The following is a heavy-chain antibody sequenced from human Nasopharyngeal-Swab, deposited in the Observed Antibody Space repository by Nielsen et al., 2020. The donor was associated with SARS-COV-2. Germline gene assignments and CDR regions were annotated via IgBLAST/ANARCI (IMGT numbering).Heavy chain of an antibody. CDR2: IYSGGST. CDR3: AYGGNSLFDY. D-gene: IGHD4-23*01. Sequence: GESLKISCAASGFTVSSNYMSRVRQAPGKGPEWVSVIYSGGSTYYADSVKGRFTISRDNSKNTLYLQMNSLRAEDTAVYYCAYGGNSLFDYWGQGTLVTVSS. CDR1: GFTVSSNY. J-gene: IGHJ4*02. V-gene: IGHV3-53*01.